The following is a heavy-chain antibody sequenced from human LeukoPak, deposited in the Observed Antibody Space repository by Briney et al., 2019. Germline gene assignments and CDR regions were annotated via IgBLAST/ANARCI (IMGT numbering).Heavy chain of an antibody. J-gene: IGHJ4*02. CDR2: INPNSGGT. CDR3: ARGHLEYYDILTGFDY. V-gene: IGHV1-2*02. CDR1: GYTFTGYY. Sequence: GASVKLSCKASGYTFTGYYMDWVRQARGQGLEWMGWINPNSGGTNYAQKFQGRVTVTRDTSISTAYMELSRLRSDDTAVYYCARGHLEYYDILTGFDYWGQGTLVTVSS. D-gene: IGHD3-9*01.